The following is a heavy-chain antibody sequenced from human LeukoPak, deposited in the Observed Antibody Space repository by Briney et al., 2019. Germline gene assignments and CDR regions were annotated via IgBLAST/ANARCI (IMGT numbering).Heavy chain of an antibody. D-gene: IGHD1-26*01. J-gene: IGHJ4*02. CDR1: GGSISSSSYY. Sequence: SETLSLTCTVSGGSISSSSYYWGWIRQPPGKGLEWIGSIYYSGSTYYNPSLKSRVTISVDTSKNQFSLKLSSVTAVDTAVYYCARASQWELLHSDYWGQGTLVTVSS. CDR3: ARASQWELLHSDY. CDR2: IYYSGST. V-gene: IGHV4-39*07.